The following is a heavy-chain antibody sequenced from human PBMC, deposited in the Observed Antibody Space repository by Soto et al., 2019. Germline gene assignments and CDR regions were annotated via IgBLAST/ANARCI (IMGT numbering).Heavy chain of an antibody. J-gene: IGHJ6*02. CDR3: ASGAITMVRGVPTYGMDV. V-gene: IGHV1-69*01. CDR1: GGTFSSYA. Sequence: QVQLVQSGAEVKKPGSSVKVSCKASGGTFSSYAISWVRQAPGQGLEWMGGLIPIFGTANYAQKFQGRVTITADESTSTAYRELSSLRSEDTAVYYCASGAITMVRGVPTYGMDVWGQGTTVTVSS. D-gene: IGHD3-10*01. CDR2: LIPIFGTA.